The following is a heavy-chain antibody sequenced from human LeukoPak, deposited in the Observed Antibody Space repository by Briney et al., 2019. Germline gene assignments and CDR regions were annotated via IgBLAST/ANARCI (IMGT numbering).Heavy chain of an antibody. D-gene: IGHD3-10*01. J-gene: IGHJ4*02. Sequence: SETLSLTCAVYGGSFSGYYWSWIRQPPGKGLEWLGEINHSGSTNYNPSLKSRVTILVDTSKNQFSLKLSSVTAADTAVYYCARHSLLWFGDFDYWGQGTLVTVSS. CDR3: ARHSLLWFGDFDY. V-gene: IGHV4-34*01. CDR2: INHSGST. CDR1: GGSFSGYY.